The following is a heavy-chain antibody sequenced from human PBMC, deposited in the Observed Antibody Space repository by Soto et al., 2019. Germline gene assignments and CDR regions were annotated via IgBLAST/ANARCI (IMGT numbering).Heavy chain of an antibody. CDR1: GYTFTSYG. CDR2: ISAYNGNT. D-gene: IGHD1-1*01. V-gene: IGHV1-18*01. CDR3: ARVMGQLERRKKDY. J-gene: IGHJ4*02. Sequence: ASVKVSCKASGYTFTSYGISWVRQALGQGLEWMGWISAYNGNTNYAQKLQGRVTMTTDTSTSTAYMELRSLRSDDTAVYYCARVMGQLERRKKDYWGQGTLVTVSS.